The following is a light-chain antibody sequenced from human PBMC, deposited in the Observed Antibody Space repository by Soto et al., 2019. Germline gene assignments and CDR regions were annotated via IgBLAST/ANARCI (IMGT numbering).Light chain of an antibody. CDR1: QGISTY. V-gene: IGKV1-27*01. CDR2: AAS. Sequence: DIQMTQSPSSLSSSVGDRVTIACRASQGISTYLAWYQQKPGKVPKLLIYAASTLLSGVPSRFSGSGSGTDFTLTISSLQPEDVATYYCQKYDTAPLTFGQGNKVEIK. J-gene: IGKJ1*01. CDR3: QKYDTAPLT.